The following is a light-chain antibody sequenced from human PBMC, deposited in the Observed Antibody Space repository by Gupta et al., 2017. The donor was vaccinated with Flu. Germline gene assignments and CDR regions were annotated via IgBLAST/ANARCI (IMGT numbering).Light chain of an antibody. J-gene: IGKJ2*01. CDR2: DAS. CDR1: QNINTY. CDR3: QHRTHGHPADT. Sequence: EIVLTQSPATLSLSPGERATLSCRASQNINTYLAWYQQKPGQAPRLLIYDASSRATGIPARFSGGGVGTDFTLTISSREPEDFAVYYCQHRTHGHPADTFGQGTKLEIK. V-gene: IGKV3-11*01.